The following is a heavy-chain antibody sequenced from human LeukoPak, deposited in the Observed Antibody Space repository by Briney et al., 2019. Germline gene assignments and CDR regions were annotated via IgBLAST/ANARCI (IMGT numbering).Heavy chain of an antibody. CDR1: GGSISSSSYY. D-gene: IGHD4-17*01. V-gene: IGHV4-39*01. J-gene: IGHJ4*02. Sequence: SETLSLTCTVSGGSISSSSYYWGWIRQPPGKGLEWIGSIYYSGSTYYNPSLKSRVTISVDTSKNQFSLKLSSVTAADTAVYYCASVPYGDFYYYFDYWGQGTLVTVSS. CDR3: ASVPYGDFYYYFDY. CDR2: IYYSGST.